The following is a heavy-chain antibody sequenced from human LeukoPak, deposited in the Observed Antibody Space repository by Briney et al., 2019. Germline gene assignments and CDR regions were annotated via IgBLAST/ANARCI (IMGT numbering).Heavy chain of an antibody. V-gene: IGHV3-48*01. CDR3: ARESEDSSSTSYYYYYMDV. Sequence: PGGSLRLSCAASGFTFSSYSMNWVRQAPGKGLEWVSYISSSSSTIYYADSVKGRFTISRDNAKNSLYLQMNSLRAEDTAVYYCARESEDSSSTSYYYYYMDVWGKGTTVTVSS. J-gene: IGHJ6*03. CDR2: ISSSSSTI. D-gene: IGHD6-13*01. CDR1: GFTFSSYS.